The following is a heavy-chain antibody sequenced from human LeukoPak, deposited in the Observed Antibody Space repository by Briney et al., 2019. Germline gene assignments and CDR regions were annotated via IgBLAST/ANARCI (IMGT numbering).Heavy chain of an antibody. Sequence: ASVKVSCKASGYTFTSYGISWVRQAPGQGLEWMGWISAYNGNTNYAQKLQGRVTMTTDTSTSTAYMELRSLRSVDTAVYYCARLTPPYYDFWSGQMYYFDYWGQGTLVTVSS. CDR2: ISAYNGNT. CDR1: GYTFTSYG. J-gene: IGHJ4*02. D-gene: IGHD3-3*01. V-gene: IGHV1-18*01. CDR3: ARLTPPYYDFWSGQMYYFDY.